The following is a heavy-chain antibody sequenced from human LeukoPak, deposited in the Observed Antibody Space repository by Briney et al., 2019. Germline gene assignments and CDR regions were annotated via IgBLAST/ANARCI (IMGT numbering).Heavy chain of an antibody. J-gene: IGHJ6*02. D-gene: IGHD4-23*01. CDR1: GFTFSSYV. V-gene: IGHV3-30*18. CDR3: AKDGSNPYYYYGMDV. Sequence: PGRSLRLSCAASGFTFSSYVMHWVRQAPGKGLEWVAVISYDESNKYYADSVRGRFTISRDNSKNTLYLQMSSLRPEDTAVYYCAKDGSNPYYYYGMDVWGQGTTVTVSS. CDR2: ISYDESNK.